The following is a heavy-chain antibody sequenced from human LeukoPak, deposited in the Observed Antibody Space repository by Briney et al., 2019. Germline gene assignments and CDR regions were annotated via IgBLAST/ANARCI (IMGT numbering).Heavy chain of an antibody. CDR3: ARDRGLRGLTGYYMVYGY. CDR2: INPNSGGT. J-gene: IGHJ4*02. V-gene: IGHV1-2*02. Sequence: ASVKVSCKASGYTFTGYYMHWVRQAPGQGLEWMGWINPNSGGTNYAQKFQGRVTMTRDTSISTAYMELRSLRSDDTAVYYCARDRGLRGLTGYYMVYGYWGQGTLVTVSS. CDR1: GYTFTGYY. D-gene: IGHD3-9*01.